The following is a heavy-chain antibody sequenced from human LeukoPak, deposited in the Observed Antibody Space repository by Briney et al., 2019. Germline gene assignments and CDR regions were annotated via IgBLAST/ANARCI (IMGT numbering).Heavy chain of an antibody. CDR1: DGSISIYY. Sequence: SETLSLTCTVSDGSISIYYWSWIRQPPGKGLEWIAYIYYSGSTSYNPSLKSRVTISVDTSKNQFSLKLNSVTAADTAMYYCARLFHPALSGNYPFDYWGQGTLVTVSS. V-gene: IGHV4-59*01. CDR3: ARLFHPALSGNYPFDY. CDR2: IYYSGST. D-gene: IGHD1-26*01. J-gene: IGHJ4*02.